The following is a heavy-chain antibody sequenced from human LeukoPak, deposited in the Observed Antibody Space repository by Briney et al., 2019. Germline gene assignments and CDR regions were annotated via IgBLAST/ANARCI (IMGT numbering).Heavy chain of an antibody. CDR3: AKADSSGYCGN. J-gene: IGHJ4*02. V-gene: IGHV3-30*18. Sequence: HPGGSLRLSCAASGFTFSSYGMHWVRQAPGKGLEWVAVISYDGSNKYYADSVKGRFTISRDNSKNTLYLQMNSLRAEDTAVYYCAKADSSGYCGNWGQGTLVTVSS. CDR1: GFTFSSYG. CDR2: ISYDGSNK. D-gene: IGHD3-22*01.